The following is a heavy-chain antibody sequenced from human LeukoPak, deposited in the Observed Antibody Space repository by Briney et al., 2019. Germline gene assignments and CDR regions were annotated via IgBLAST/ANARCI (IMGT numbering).Heavy chain of an antibody. Sequence: PGGSLRLSCAASRFTFSSFSLNWVRQAPGRGRGWVRYITSRSRSIYYADSVKGRFTISRDNTKNSLNLQMNILRAQETAMYYCARDYCSGGRCYSVDYWGQGTLVTVSS. D-gene: IGHD2-15*01. V-gene: IGHV3-48*04. J-gene: IGHJ4*02. CDR1: RFTFSSFS. CDR3: ARDYCSGGRCYSVDY. CDR2: ITSRSRSI.